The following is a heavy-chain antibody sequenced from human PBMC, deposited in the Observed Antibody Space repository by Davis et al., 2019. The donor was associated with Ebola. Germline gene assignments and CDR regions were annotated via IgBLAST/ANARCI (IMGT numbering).Heavy chain of an antibody. CDR2: IYYSGST. J-gene: IGHJ4*02. D-gene: IGHD2/OR15-2a*01. V-gene: IGHV4-59*01. CDR1: GGSISSYY. CDR3: ARSPFPGGIDY. Sequence: MPSETLSLTCTVSGGSISSYYWSWIRQPPGKGLEWIGYIYYSGSTNYNPSLKSRVTISVDTSKNQFSLKLSSVTAADTAVYYWARSPFPGGIDYWGQGTLVTVSS.